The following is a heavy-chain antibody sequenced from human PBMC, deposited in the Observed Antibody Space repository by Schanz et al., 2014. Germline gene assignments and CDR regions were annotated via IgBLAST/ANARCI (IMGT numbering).Heavy chain of an antibody. D-gene: IGHD6-19*01. J-gene: IGHJ6*02. Sequence: QVQLVQSGPEVKKPGSSVKVSCQAFGDTFSKYNIMWVRQVPGQGLEWLGRIMPLRGIGNNAWKFQDRLTITADKAMNITYMELSSLGTEDTAVYYCTRRRRADPNGFDGWGQGTTVTVS. V-gene: IGHV1-69*02. CDR1: GDTFSKYN. CDR3: TRRRRADPNGFDG. CDR2: IMPLRGIG.